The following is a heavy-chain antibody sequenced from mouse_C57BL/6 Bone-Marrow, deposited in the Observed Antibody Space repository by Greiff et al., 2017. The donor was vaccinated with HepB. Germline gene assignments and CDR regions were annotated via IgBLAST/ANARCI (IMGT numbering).Heavy chain of an antibody. V-gene: IGHV5-4*03. CDR1: GFTFSSYA. J-gene: IGHJ1*03. CDR3: ARPDNYGSSPWWYFDV. CDR2: ISDGGSYT. Sequence: EVKLVESGGGLVKPGGSLKLSCAASGFTFSSYAMSWVRQTPEKRLEWVATISDGGSYTYYPDNVKGRFTIFRDNAKNNLYLQMSHLKSEDTAMYYCARPDNYGSSPWWYFDVWGTGTTVTVSS. D-gene: IGHD1-1*01.